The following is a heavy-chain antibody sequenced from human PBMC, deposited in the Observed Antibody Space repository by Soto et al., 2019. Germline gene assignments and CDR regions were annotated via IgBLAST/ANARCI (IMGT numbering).Heavy chain of an antibody. D-gene: IGHD6-13*01. CDR2: IRSKAYGGTT. CDR1: GFTFGDYA. J-gene: IGHJ4*02. Sequence: PGGSLRLSCTTSGFTFGDYAMSWFRQAPGKGLEWVGFIRSKAYGGTTEYAASVKGRFTISRDDSKSIAYLQMDSLKTEDTAVYWCSGDSSRCYYWGQGTLVTVSS. V-gene: IGHV3-49*03. CDR3: SGDSSRCYY.